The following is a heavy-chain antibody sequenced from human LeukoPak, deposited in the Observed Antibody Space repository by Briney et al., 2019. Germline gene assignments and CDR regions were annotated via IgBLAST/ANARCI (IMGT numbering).Heavy chain of an antibody. CDR3: AKDFSDFWSGLDY. CDR1: GFTFSSYG. Sequence: GGSLRLSCAASGFTFSSYGMYWVRQAPGKGLEWVAVISYDGSNKYYADSVKGRFTISRDNSKNTLYLQMNSLRAEDTAVYYCAKDFSDFWSGLDYWGQGTLVTVSS. D-gene: IGHD3-3*01. J-gene: IGHJ4*02. V-gene: IGHV3-30*18. CDR2: ISYDGSNK.